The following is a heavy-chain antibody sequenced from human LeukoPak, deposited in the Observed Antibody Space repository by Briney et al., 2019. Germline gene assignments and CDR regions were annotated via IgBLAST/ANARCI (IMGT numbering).Heavy chain of an antibody. D-gene: IGHD1-26*01. CDR2: IYYSGST. V-gene: IGHV4-59*01. Sequence: SETLSLTCTVSGGSISSYYWSWIRQPPGKGPEWVGYIYYSGSTNYNPSLKSRDTISIDTSKNQFSLKLSSMTAADTAVYYCASVTYSGSYYRFDYWGQGTLVTVSS. CDR1: GGSISSYY. J-gene: IGHJ4*02. CDR3: ASVTYSGSYYRFDY.